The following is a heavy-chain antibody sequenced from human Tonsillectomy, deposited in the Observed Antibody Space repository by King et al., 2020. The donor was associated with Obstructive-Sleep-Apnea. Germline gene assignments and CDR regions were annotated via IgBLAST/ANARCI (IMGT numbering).Heavy chain of an antibody. D-gene: IGHD4-17*01. CDR2: INSDGSST. CDR3: ASSDPDYGDYYY. Sequence: VQLVESGGGLVQPGGSLRLSCAASGFTFSSYWMHWVRQAPGKGLVWVSRINSDGSSTSYADSVKGRFTISRDNAKNTLYLQMNSLRAEDTAVYYCASSDPDYGDYYYWGHGTLVTVSS. V-gene: IGHV3-74*01. CDR1: GFTFSSYW. J-gene: IGHJ4*01.